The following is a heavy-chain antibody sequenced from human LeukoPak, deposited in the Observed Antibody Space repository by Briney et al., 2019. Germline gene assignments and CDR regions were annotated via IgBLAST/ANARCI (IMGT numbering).Heavy chain of an antibody. J-gene: IGHJ3*02. D-gene: IGHD3-16*02. Sequence: SETLSLTCSVSGGYISSYYWSWIRQPAGKGLEWIGRIYTSGSTSGSTNYNPSLRSRVTISVDTSKNQFSLKLSSVTAADTAVYYCARDYRDADALDIWGQGTMVTVSS. CDR2: IYTSGSTSGST. CDR3: ARDYRDADALDI. CDR1: GGYISSYY. V-gene: IGHV4-4*07.